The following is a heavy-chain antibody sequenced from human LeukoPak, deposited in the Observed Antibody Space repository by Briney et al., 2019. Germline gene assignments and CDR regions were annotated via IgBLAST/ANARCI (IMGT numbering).Heavy chain of an antibody. J-gene: IGHJ5*02. CDR2: ISSSSSYI. D-gene: IGHD2-2*02. V-gene: IGHV3-21*01. CDR1: GFTFSSYS. Sequence: PGGSLRLSCAASGFTFSSYSMNWVRQAPGKGLEWVSSISSSSSYIYYADSVKGRFTISRDNAKNSLYLQMNSLRAEGTAVYYCARDAGSRYCSSTSCYRAGPGGFDPWGQGTLVTVSS. CDR3: ARDAGSRYCSSTSCYRAGPGGFDP.